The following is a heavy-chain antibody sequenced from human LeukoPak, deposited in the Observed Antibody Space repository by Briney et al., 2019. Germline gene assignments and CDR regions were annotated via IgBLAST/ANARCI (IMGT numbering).Heavy chain of an antibody. Sequence: GGSLRLSCAASGITFGNNWMHWVRHGPGKGLVWVSRINSDGGGAIYADAVKGRFTVSRDNAKNTLYLQMNSLRAENTAVYYCARDVPDNWFDAWRQGTLATV. V-gene: IGHV3-74*01. CDR3: ARDVPDNWFDA. CDR1: GITFGNNW. CDR2: INSDGGGA. J-gene: IGHJ5*02.